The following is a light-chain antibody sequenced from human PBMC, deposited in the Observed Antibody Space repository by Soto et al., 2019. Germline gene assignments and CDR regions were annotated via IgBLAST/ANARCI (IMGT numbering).Light chain of an antibody. CDR1: SSDVGAYNY. Sequence: QSALTQPASVSGSPGQSITISCTGTSSDVGAYNYVSWYQQHPGKVPKLIIYEVSTRPSGVSNRFSGSSSGNTASLTISGLQAEDEADYYCSSYTSSSTVVFGGGTKLTVL. V-gene: IGLV2-14*01. CDR2: EVS. CDR3: SSYTSSSTVV. J-gene: IGLJ3*02.